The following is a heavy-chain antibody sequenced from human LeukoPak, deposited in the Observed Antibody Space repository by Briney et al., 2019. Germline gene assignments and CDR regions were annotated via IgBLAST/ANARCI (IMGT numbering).Heavy chain of an antibody. V-gene: IGHV1-2*06. CDR2: INPKTGGT. D-gene: IGHD5-18*01. CDR3: ARLKIQVFLDYSNYGMDV. Sequence: ASVKVSCKASGYTFTDYYMHWVRQAPGQGLEWMGRINPKTGGTHYAQRFQGRVTMTRDTSIRTAYMELSRLRSDDTAVYFCARLKIQVFLDYSNYGMDVWGQGTTVTVSS. J-gene: IGHJ6*02. CDR1: GYTFTDYY.